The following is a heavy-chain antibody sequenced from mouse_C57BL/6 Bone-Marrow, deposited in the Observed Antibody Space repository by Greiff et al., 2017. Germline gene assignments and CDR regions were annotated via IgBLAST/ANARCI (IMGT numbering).Heavy chain of an antibody. D-gene: IGHD2-2*01. CDR1: GFNIKDDY. Sequence: EVKLQESGAELVRPGASVKLSCTASGFNIKDDYMHWVKQRPEQGLEWIGWIDPENGDTEYASKFQGKATITADTSSNTAYLQLSSLTSEDTAVYYCTLVTDYYAMDYWGQGTSVTVSS. CDR2: IDPENGDT. CDR3: TLVTDYYAMDY. J-gene: IGHJ4*01. V-gene: IGHV14-4*01.